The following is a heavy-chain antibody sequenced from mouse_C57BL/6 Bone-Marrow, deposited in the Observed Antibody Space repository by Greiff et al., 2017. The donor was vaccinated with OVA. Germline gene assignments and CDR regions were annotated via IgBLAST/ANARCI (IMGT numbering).Heavy chain of an antibody. D-gene: IGHD4-1*01. CDR3: ARGLGRAPFAY. J-gene: IGHJ3*01. Sequence: EVKLQESGGGLVKPGGSLKLSCAASGFTFSSYAMSWVRPTPEKRLEWVATISDGGSYTYYPDNVKGRFTISRDNAKNNLYLQMSHLKSEDTAMYYCARGLGRAPFAYWGQGTLVTVSA. CDR2: ISDGGSYT. CDR1: GFTFSSYA. V-gene: IGHV5-4*03.